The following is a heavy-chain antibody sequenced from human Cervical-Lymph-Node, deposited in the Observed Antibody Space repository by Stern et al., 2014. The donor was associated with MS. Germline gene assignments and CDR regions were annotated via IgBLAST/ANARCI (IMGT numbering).Heavy chain of an antibody. CDR2: ILPIFDSA. J-gene: IGHJ3*01. CDR1: GGTFSSYA. CDR3: ALTTSPTVTTYLDAFHV. Sequence: VQLVQSGAEVKKPGSSVKVSCTSSGGTFSSYAFSWVRQAPGQGLEWMGRILPIFDSADYAQTFQGRVTFTADKSTSTAFMELNTLTSEDTAVYYCALTTSPTVTTYLDAFHVWGQGTMVTVSS. V-gene: IGHV1-69*06. D-gene: IGHD4-17*01.